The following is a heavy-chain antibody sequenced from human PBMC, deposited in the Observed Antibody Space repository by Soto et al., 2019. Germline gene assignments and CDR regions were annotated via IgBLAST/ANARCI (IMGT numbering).Heavy chain of an antibody. V-gene: IGHV3-23*01. J-gene: IGHJ6*02. CDR1: GFTFSSYA. CDR2: ISGSGGST. CDR3: AKDMSRYGSGSYFYYYDGMDV. D-gene: IGHD3-10*01. Sequence: EVQLLESGGGLVQPGGSLRLSCAASGFTFSSYAMSWVRQAPGKGLEWVSAISGSGGSTYYADSVQGRFTISRDNSKNQLYLQMRSLRAEDTAVYYCAKDMSRYGSGSYFYYYDGMDVWGRGTTVTV.